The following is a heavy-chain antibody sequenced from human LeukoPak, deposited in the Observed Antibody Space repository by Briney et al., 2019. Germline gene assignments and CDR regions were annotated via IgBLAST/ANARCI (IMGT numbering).Heavy chain of an antibody. D-gene: IGHD6-19*01. CDR1: GFTVSSKY. V-gene: IGHV3-66*01. J-gene: IGHJ4*02. CDR2: IYNSGGT. CDR3: ARGTKSGWYAY. Sequence: GGSLRLSCAASGFTVSSKYMSWVRQAPGKGLEWLSVIYNSGGTYYADSVKGRFTIPRDNSKNTLYLQMNSLRVEDTAVYYCARGTKSGWYAYWGQGTLVTVSS.